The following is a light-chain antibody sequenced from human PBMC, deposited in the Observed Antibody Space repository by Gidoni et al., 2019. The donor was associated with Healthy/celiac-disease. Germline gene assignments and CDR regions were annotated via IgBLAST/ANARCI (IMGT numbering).Light chain of an antibody. CDR2: AAS. V-gene: IGKV1-27*01. CDR3: QKYNSAPRT. J-gene: IGKJ1*01. Sequence: DIQMTQSPSSLSASVGDRVTITCRASQGISNYLAWYQQKPGKVLKLLIYAASTLQSGVPSRFSGSGSGTDFTLTISSLQPEDVATYYCQKYNSAPRTFXXXTKVEIK. CDR1: QGISNY.